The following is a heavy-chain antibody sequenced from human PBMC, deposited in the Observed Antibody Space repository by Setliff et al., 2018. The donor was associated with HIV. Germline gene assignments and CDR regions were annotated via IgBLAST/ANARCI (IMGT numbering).Heavy chain of an antibody. Sequence: ASVKVSCKASGYTFTGYSMHWVRQAPGQGLEWMGRINPNSGGTHYAQKFQGRVTMTRDTSISTAYMELSRLRSDDTAVYYCARGGGVLLWFGDPGHDAFDIGGQGTMVTVSS. CDR2: INPNSGGT. V-gene: IGHV1-2*06. CDR3: ARGGGVLLWFGDPGHDAFDI. CDR1: GYTFTGYS. D-gene: IGHD3-10*01. J-gene: IGHJ3*02.